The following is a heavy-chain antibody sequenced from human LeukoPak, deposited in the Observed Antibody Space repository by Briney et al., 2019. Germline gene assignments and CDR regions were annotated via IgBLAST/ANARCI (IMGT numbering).Heavy chain of an antibody. CDR1: GGSFSGYY. CDR3: ARHPFATPFDY. V-gene: IGHV4-34*01. D-gene: IGHD2-15*01. Sequence: SETLSLTCAVYGGSFSGYYWSWIRQPPGKGLEWIGEINHSGSTNYNPSLKSRVTISVDTSKNQFSLRLSSVTAADTAVYYCARHPFATPFDYWGRGTLVTVSS. CDR2: INHSGST. J-gene: IGHJ4*02.